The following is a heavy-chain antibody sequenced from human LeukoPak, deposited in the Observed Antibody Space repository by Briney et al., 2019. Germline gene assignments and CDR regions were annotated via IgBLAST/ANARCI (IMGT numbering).Heavy chain of an antibody. CDR1: GFTVSSNY. V-gene: IGHV3-53*01. J-gene: IGHJ4*02. CDR2: VSSGGST. D-gene: IGHD5-24*01. Sequence: AGGSLRLSCAASGFTVSSNYMNWVRQAPGKGLEWVSVVSSGGSTYYADSVKGRFTISRDNPKNTLYLQMNSLRAEDTAVYYCARVVPRQYYFDYWGQGTLVTVSS. CDR3: ARVVPRQYYFDY.